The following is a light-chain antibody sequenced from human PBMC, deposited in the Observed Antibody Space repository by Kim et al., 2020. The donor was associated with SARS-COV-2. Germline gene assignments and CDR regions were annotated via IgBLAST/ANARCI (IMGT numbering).Light chain of an antibody. CDR2: KDR. V-gene: IGLV3-27*01. J-gene: IGLJ2*01. CDR1: VLAKKY. CDR3: CSAADNNLGV. Sequence: VSPRQTSRISCSWGVLAKKYARWCQQKPRRAPVLVFSKDRERPSGIPARFSGSVSGTRITFPICAAQVEYEADYYCCSAADNNLGVFGGGTQLTVL.